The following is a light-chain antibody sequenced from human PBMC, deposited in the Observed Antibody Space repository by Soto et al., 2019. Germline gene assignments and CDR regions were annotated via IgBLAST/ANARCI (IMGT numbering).Light chain of an antibody. CDR3: QQYGSSPPLT. J-gene: IGKJ4*01. CDR2: GAS. Sequence: EIVLTQSPGTLSLSPGERATLSCRASQSVSSSYLAWYQQKPGQAPRLLIYGASSRATGIPDRFSGSGSGTGFNLTISSLEPEDFAVEYCQQYGSSPPLTFGGGTKVEIK. CDR1: QSVSSSY. V-gene: IGKV3-20*01.